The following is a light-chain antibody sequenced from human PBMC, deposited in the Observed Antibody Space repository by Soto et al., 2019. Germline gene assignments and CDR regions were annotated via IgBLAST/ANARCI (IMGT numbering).Light chain of an antibody. CDR3: GAWDDRLTVYV. J-gene: IGLJ1*01. CDR1: SSNVGHNS. Sequence: QSVLTQPPSVSAAPGQEVTISCSGSSSNVGHNSVSWYQQLPGTAPKLLIYDNNKRPSGIPARFSGSKSGTSATLGITGLQTGDEAEYYCGAWDDRLTVYVFGSGTKLTVL. CDR2: DNN. V-gene: IGLV1-51*01.